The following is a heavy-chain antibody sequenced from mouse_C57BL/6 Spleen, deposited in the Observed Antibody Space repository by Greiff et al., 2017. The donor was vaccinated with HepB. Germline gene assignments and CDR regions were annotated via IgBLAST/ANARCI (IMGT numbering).Heavy chain of an antibody. J-gene: IGHJ1*03. CDR3: ARDGLINTVVGGYFDV. D-gene: IGHD1-1*01. CDR1: GFTFSDYY. V-gene: IGHV5-16*01. CDR2: INYDGSST. Sequence: DVKLVESEGGLVQPGSSMKLSCTASGFTFSDYYMAWVRQVPEKGLEWVANINYDGSSTYYLDSLKSRFIISRDNAKNILYLQMSSLKSEDTATYYCARDGLINTVVGGYFDVWGTGTTVTVSS.